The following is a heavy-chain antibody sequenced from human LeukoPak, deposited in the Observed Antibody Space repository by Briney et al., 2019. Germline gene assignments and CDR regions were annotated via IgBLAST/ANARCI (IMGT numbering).Heavy chain of an antibody. Sequence: SQTLSLTCAISGDSVSSNNAAWHWIRQSPSRVLELLGRSYYRSKWYNDNAVSVKSRITINPEPSKNQIYLQLNSGTAEDTAGYYCARYSSSLDYWGQGTLVTVSS. V-gene: IGHV6-1*01. D-gene: IGHD6-13*01. CDR1: GDSVSSNNAA. CDR2: SYYRSKWYN. J-gene: IGHJ4*02. CDR3: ARYSSSLDY.